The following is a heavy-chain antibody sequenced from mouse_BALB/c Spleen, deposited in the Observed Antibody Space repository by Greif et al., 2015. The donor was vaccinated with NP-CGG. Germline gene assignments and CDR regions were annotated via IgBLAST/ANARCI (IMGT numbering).Heavy chain of an antibody. CDR2: ISSGGSYT. J-gene: IGHJ4*01. V-gene: IGHV5-6*02. CDR3: ARPPRGIGMDY. Sequence: EVKLEESGGDLVKPGGSLKLSCAASGFTFSSYGMSWVRQTPDKRLEWVATISSGGSYTYYPDSVKGRFTISRDNAKNALYLQMSSLKSEDTAMYYCARPPRGIGMDYWGQGPSVTVSS. CDR1: GFTFSSYG.